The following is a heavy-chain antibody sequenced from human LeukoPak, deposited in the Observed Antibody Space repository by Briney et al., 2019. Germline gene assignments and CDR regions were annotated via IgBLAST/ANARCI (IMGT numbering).Heavy chain of an antibody. D-gene: IGHD1-26*01. Sequence: SETLSLTCTVSGGSISSSSYYWGWIRQPPGKGLEWIGSIYYSGSTYYNPSLKSRVTISVDTSKNQFSLKLSSVTAADTAVYYCARNEIVGASEPYYFDYWGQGTLVTVSS. J-gene: IGHJ4*02. CDR1: GGSISSSSYY. CDR2: IYYSGST. CDR3: ARNEIVGASEPYYFDY. V-gene: IGHV4-39*01.